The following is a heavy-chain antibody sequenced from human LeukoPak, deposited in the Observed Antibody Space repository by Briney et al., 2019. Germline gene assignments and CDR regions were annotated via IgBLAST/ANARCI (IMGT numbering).Heavy chain of an antibody. CDR1: GFTFSSYS. D-gene: IGHD6-19*01. CDR3: ARDFTQWLVDPELDY. J-gene: IGHJ4*02. Sequence: GGSLRLSCAASGFTFSSYSMNWVRQAPGKGLEWVSSISSSSSYIYYADSVKGRFTISRDNAKNSLYLQTNSLRAEDTAVYYCARDFTQWLVDPELDYWGQGTLVTVSS. V-gene: IGHV3-21*01. CDR2: ISSSSSYI.